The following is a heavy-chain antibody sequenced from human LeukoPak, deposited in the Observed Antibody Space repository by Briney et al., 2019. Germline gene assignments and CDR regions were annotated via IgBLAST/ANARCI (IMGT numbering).Heavy chain of an antibody. D-gene: IGHD6-19*01. CDR2: IYYSGST. Sequence: SQTLSLTCTVSGGSISSSSYYWGWIRQPPGKGLEWIGSIYYSGSTYYNPSLKSRVTISVDTSKNQFSLKLSSVTAADTAVYYCAKAGGWYDPYYFDYWGQGTLVTVSS. CDR1: GGSISSSSYY. J-gene: IGHJ4*02. V-gene: IGHV4-39*01. CDR3: AKAGGWYDPYYFDY.